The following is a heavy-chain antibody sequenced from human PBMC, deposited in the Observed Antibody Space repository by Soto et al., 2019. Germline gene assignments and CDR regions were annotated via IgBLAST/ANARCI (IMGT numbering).Heavy chain of an antibody. CDR1: GGSFSGYY. D-gene: IGHD5-12*01. J-gene: IGHJ4*02. V-gene: IGHV4-34*01. Sequence: SETLSLTCAVYGGSFSGYYWSRIRQPPGKGLEWIGEINHSGSTNYNPSLKSRVTISVDTSKNQFSLKLSSVTAADTAVYYCARVATNSGYDRAIDYWGQGTLVTVSS. CDR2: INHSGST. CDR3: ARVATNSGYDRAIDY.